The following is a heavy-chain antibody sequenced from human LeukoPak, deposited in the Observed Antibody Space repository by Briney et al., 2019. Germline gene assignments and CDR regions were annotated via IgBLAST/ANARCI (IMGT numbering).Heavy chain of an antibody. V-gene: IGHV3-30*18. CDR1: GFTFSSYG. CDR3: AKDVGIVGATFDY. CDR2: ISYDGSNK. J-gene: IGHJ4*02. Sequence: VRSLRLSCAASGFTFSSYGMHWVRQAPGKGLEWVAVISYDGSNKYYADSVKGRFTISRDNSKNTLYLQMNSLRAEDTAVYYCAKDVGIVGATFDYWGQGTLVTVSS. D-gene: IGHD1-26*01.